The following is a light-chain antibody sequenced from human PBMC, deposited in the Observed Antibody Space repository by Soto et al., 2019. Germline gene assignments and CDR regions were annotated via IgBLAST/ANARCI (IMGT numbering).Light chain of an antibody. V-gene: IGKV3-15*01. Sequence: EVVMTQSPATLSVSPGERATLSCRASQTVNANLAWYQQKPGQAPRLLIHGASNRATGIPARFSSSGFGTEFILTISSLQSEDFAVYYCQQYNTWLWTFGQGTKVEI. CDR3: QQYNTWLWT. CDR1: QTVNAN. CDR2: GAS. J-gene: IGKJ1*01.